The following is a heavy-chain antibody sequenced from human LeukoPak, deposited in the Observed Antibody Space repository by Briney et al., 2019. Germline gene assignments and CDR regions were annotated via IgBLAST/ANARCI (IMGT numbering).Heavy chain of an antibody. V-gene: IGHV3-23*01. J-gene: IGHJ5*02. CDR3: AKDTGFTFGGVIVKFDP. Sequence: GGSLRLSCAASGFTFSSYAMSWVRQAPGKGLEWVSAISGSGGSTYYADSVKGRFTISRDNSKNTLYLQMNSLRAEDTAVYCCAKDTGFTFGGVIVKFDPWGQGTLVTVSS. CDR1: GFTFSSYA. CDR2: ISGSGGST. D-gene: IGHD3-16*02.